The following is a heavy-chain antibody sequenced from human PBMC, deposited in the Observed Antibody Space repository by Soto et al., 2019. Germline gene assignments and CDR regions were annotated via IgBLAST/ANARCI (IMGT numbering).Heavy chain of an antibody. D-gene: IGHD5-12*01. J-gene: IGHJ4*02. Sequence: ASVKVSCKASGYTFTSYGISWVRQAPGQGLEWMGWISAYNGNTNYAQKLQGRVTMTTDTSKNQFSLKLSSVTAADTAVYYCARGGNSGYVWWGQGTLVTVSS. CDR3: ARGGNSGYVW. V-gene: IGHV1-18*01. CDR2: ISAYNGNT. CDR1: GYTFTSYG.